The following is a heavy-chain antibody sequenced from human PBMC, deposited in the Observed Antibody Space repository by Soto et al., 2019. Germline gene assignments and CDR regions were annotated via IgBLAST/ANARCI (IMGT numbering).Heavy chain of an antibody. V-gene: IGHV3-30-3*01. Sequence: WSLRLSCAASGFTFSSYAMHWVRQAPGKGLEWVAVISYDGSNKYYADSVKGRFTISRDNSKNTLYLQMNSLRAEDTAVYYCARELERITIFGVVKNYYYGMDVWGQGTTVTVSS. CDR3: ARELERITIFGVVKNYYYGMDV. D-gene: IGHD3-3*01. J-gene: IGHJ6*02. CDR2: ISYDGSNK. CDR1: GFTFSSYA.